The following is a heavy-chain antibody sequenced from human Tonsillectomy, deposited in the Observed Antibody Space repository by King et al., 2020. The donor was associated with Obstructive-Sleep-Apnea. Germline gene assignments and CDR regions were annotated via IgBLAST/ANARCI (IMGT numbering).Heavy chain of an antibody. CDR1: GFTFSNYV. Sequence: VQLVESGGGVVQPGRSLRLSCAASGFTFSNYVMHWVRQAPGKGLEWVAIISYDGSKKYYADSVKGRFTISRDNSKNPLYLHRNSLRAEDTAVYYCAQIAPGAVAGLDYWGQGTLVTVSS. D-gene: IGHD6-19*01. CDR2: ISYDGSKK. CDR3: AQIAPGAVAGLDY. J-gene: IGHJ4*02. V-gene: IGHV3-30*03.